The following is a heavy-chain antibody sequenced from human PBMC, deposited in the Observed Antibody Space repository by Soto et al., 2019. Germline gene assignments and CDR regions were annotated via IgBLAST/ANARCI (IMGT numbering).Heavy chain of an antibody. CDR1: GDSISSYY. Sequence: LSLTCTVSGDSISSYYWTWIRQSPGKGLEWIGYIHYSGSTNYSPSLKSRVTMSVDTSKNQFSLRLSSVTAADTAVYYCARMNQLAPKRNAFDIWGQGTMVTVSS. J-gene: IGHJ3*02. V-gene: IGHV4-59*01. CDR3: ARMNQLAPKRNAFDI. D-gene: IGHD1-1*01. CDR2: IHYSGST.